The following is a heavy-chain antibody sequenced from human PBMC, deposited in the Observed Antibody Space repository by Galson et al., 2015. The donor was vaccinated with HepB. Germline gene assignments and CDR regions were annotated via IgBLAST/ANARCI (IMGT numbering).Heavy chain of an antibody. CDR3: ARVTFDIAAGSGWFDP. D-gene: IGHD6-25*01. Sequence: SVKVSCKASGYTFTSYGISWVRQAPGQGLEWMGWISAYNGNTNYAQKLQGRVTMTTDTSTSTAYMELRSLRSDDTAVYYCARVTFDIAAGSGWFDPWGQGTLVTVSS. J-gene: IGHJ5*02. CDR2: ISAYNGNT. CDR1: GYTFTSYG. V-gene: IGHV1-18*01.